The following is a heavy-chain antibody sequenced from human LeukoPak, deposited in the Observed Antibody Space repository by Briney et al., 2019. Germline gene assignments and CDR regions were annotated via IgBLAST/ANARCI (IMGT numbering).Heavy chain of an antibody. CDR1: GFSLRTSGVG. V-gene: IGHV2-5*01. CDR3: AHRDSSGYYTEYCQH. J-gene: IGHJ1*01. CDR2: IYCNDDK. Sequence: SGPTLANPTPPLTLTCTFSGFSLRTSGVGVGWIRQPPAKALECIELIYCNDDKRYSPSLKSRLTITKDTSKNQVVLTMTNMDPVDTATYYCAHRDSSGYYTEYCQHWGQGTLVTVSS. D-gene: IGHD3-22*01.